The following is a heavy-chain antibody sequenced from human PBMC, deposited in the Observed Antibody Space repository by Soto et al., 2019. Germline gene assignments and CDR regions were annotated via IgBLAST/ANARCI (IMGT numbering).Heavy chain of an antibody. Sequence: SLRLSCAASGFTFSSYGMHWVRQAPGKGLEWVALIWFDGSDKYYRESVTGRFTISRDNSKSTLYLQMNSLRAEETAVYYCARLYCSASRCYSVGAFDIRGQGTMVTVSS. V-gene: IGHV3-33*01. CDR2: IWFDGSDK. D-gene: IGHD2-15*01. J-gene: IGHJ3*02. CDR3: ARLYCSASRCYSVGAFDI. CDR1: GFTFSSYG.